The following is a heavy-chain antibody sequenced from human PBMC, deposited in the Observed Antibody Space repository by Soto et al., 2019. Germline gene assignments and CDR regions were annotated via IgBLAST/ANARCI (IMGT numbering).Heavy chain of an antibody. Sequence: PLETLSLTCTVSGGSISSYYWSWIRQPPGKGLEWIGYIYYSGSTNYNPSLKSRVTISVDTSKNQFSLKLSSVTAADTAVYYCARGLRGGDTPFDYWGQGTLVTVS. D-gene: IGHD2-21*01. CDR1: GGSISSYY. J-gene: IGHJ4*02. V-gene: IGHV4-59*01. CDR2: IYYSGST. CDR3: ARGLRGGDTPFDY.